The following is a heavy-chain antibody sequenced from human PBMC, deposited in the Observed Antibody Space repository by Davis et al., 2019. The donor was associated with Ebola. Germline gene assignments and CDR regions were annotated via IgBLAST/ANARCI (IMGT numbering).Heavy chain of an antibody. D-gene: IGHD2/OR15-2a*01. CDR1: VITFSSYA. CDR2: IYSGGST. V-gene: IGHV3-23*03. J-gene: IGHJ3*02. CDR3: VKDSSNIWFDI. Sequence: GESLKISCTDSVITFSSYAMTWVRQAPGKGLEWVSVIYSGGSTYYADSVKGRFAMSRDNSRGTLYLQMNSLRVEDSAIYYCVKDSSNIWFDIWGQGTLITVSS.